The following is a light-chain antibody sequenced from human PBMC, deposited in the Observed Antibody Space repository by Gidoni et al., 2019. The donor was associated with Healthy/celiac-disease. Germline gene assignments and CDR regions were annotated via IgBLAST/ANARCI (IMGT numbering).Light chain of an antibody. V-gene: IGKV3-20*01. CDR2: GAS. CDR3: QQYGSSPIT. CDR1: QSVSSSY. J-gene: IGKJ4*01. Sequence: ELVLTQSPGTLSLSPGERATLSCRASQSVSSSYLAWYQQKPGQAPRLLIYGASSRATGIPDRFSGSGSGTDFTLTISRLDPEDFAVYYCQQYGSSPITFXGXTKVEIK.